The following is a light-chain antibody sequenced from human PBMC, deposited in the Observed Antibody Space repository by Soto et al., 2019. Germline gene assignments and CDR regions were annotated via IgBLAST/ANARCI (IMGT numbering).Light chain of an antibody. CDR1: SSDGGGYNY. V-gene: IGLV2-8*01. Sequence: SALTQPPSASGSPGQSVTISCTGTSSDGGGYNYVSWYQQHPGKAPKLMIYEVSKRPSGVPDRFSGSKSGNTASLTVSGLQAEDEADYYCSSYAGSNNLGVFGTGTKLTVL. J-gene: IGLJ1*01. CDR2: EVS. CDR3: SSYAGSNNLGV.